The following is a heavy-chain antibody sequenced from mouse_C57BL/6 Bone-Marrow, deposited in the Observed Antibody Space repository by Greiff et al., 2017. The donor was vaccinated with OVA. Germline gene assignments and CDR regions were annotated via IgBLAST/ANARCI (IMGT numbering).Heavy chain of an antibody. Sequence: EVKLVESGGGLVKPGGSLKLSCAASGFTFSSYTMSWVRQTPEKRLEWAATISGGGGNTYYPDSVKGRFTISRDNAKNTLYLQMSSLRSEDTALYYCARHESNSLYAMDYWGQGTSVTVSS. D-gene: IGHD2-5*01. CDR1: GFTFSSYT. CDR2: ISGGGGNT. V-gene: IGHV5-9*01. CDR3: ARHESNSLYAMDY. J-gene: IGHJ4*01.